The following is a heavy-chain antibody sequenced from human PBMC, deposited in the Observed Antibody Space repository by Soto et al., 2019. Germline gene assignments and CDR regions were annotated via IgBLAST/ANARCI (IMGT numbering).Heavy chain of an antibody. V-gene: IGHV4-34*01. D-gene: IGHD3-3*01. CDR2: IYNSGST. CDR3: ARGVTVFGLVSRFWFDP. Sequence: SETLSLTCAVYGGSFSGYYWSWIRQPPGKGLEWIGEIYNSGSTYYNPSLKSRVVISIDTSRNQFSLRLNSLTAADRAVYFCARGVTVFGLVSRFWFDPWGQGTVVTVSS. CDR1: GGSFSGYY. J-gene: IGHJ5*02.